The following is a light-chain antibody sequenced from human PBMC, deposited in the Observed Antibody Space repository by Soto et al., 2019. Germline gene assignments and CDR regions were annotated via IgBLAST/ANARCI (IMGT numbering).Light chain of an antibody. CDR3: CSYAVTFYV. Sequence: QSALTQPRSVFGSPGQSVTISCTGPTIDDGTSNYVSWYQQHPGKVPKLMIYDVSERPSGVPDRFSGSKSGNTASLTISGLQPEDEADYYCCSYAVTFYVFGTGTKVTVL. J-gene: IGLJ1*01. CDR1: TIDDGTSNY. CDR2: DVS. V-gene: IGLV2-11*01.